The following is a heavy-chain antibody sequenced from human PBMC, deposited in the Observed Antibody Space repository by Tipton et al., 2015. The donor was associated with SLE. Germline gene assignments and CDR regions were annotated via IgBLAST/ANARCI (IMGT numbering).Heavy chain of an antibody. D-gene: IGHD4-23*01. CDR3: ARLGGTMVVTPDAFDI. CDR1: GDSISSDY. CDR2: IYYSGST. V-gene: IGHV4-59*01. Sequence: LRLSCTVSGDSISSDYWSWVRQPPGRGLEWIAYIYYSGSTNYNPSLKSRVTISVDTSKNQFSLKLSSVTAADTAVYYCARLGGTMVVTPDAFDIWGQGTMVTVSS. J-gene: IGHJ3*02.